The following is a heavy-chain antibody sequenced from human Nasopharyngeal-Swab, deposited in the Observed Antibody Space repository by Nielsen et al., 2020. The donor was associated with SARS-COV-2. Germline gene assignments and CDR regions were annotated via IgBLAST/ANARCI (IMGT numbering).Heavy chain of an antibody. CDR2: INYYGTT. CDR3: ARGNYFGSGTFHRTYGMDV. D-gene: IGHD3-10*01. CDR1: GGSFSVHH. J-gene: IGHJ6*02. V-gene: IGHV4-34*01. Sequence: SENLSLTCALYGGSFSVHHWSWIRRPPGKGLEWIGEINYYGTTNYSPSLKSRVTISIDTSKNQFSLALRSVTAADTGLYYCARGNYFGSGTFHRTYGMDVWGQGTSVTVSS.